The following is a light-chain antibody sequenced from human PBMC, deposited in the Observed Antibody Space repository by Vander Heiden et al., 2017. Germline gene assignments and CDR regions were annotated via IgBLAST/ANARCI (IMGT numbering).Light chain of an antibody. CDR3: CSYVSITTPQYV. V-gene: IGLV2-23*02. Sequence: QPALIQPPPLSGSPGQPTPIPCTATSSDAGTYNLVSWYQQHPEKVPKLIIYEVSKRHSGVSNRFSGSKSGDTASLAISGLQPEDEADYYCCSYVSITTPQYVFATGTKVTVL. CDR1: SSDAGTYNL. CDR2: EVS. J-gene: IGLJ1*01.